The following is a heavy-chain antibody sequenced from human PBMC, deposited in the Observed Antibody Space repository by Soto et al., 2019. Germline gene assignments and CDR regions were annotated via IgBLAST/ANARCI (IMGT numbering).Heavy chain of an antibody. Sequence: QVQLQESDPGLVKPSQTLSLTCNVSGASISGGGLYWTWIRQPPGKVLEWIGYIYGSANTYYRPALKSRVTISVDTSKNQFSLKLSSVTDADTAVYYCARDLGGVATLDYWGQGTLVTVSS. CDR2: IYGSANT. V-gene: IGHV4-30-4*01. D-gene: IGHD5-12*01. CDR1: GASISGGGLY. CDR3: ARDLGGVATLDY. J-gene: IGHJ4*02.